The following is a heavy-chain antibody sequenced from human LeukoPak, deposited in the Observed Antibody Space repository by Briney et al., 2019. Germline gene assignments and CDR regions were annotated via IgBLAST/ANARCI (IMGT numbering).Heavy chain of an antibody. J-gene: IGHJ5*02. D-gene: IGHD6-6*01. CDR2: IYYSGST. Sequence: SETLSLTCTVSGGSISSYYWSWIRQPPGKGLEWIGYIYYSGSTNYNPSLRGRVTISVDTSKNQFSLKLSSVTAADTAVYYCARSFSSSFAPTGFDPWGQGTLVTVSS. CDR3: ARSFSSSFAPTGFDP. CDR1: GGSISSYY. V-gene: IGHV4-59*01.